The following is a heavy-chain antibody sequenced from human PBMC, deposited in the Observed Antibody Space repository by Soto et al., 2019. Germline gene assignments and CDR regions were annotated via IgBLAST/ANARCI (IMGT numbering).Heavy chain of an antibody. D-gene: IGHD3-3*01. CDR2: IYYSGRT. CDR3: GTIFGVAIIDY. CDR1: GGSISSSSYY. Sequence: QLQLQESGPGLVKPSETLSLTCTVSGGSISSSSYYWGWIRQPPGKGLEWIGSIYYSGRTYYNPSLKSRVTISVDTSKIPFSLTLSSVTAADTAVYYCGTIFGVAIIDYWGQGTLVTVSS. J-gene: IGHJ4*02. V-gene: IGHV4-39*01.